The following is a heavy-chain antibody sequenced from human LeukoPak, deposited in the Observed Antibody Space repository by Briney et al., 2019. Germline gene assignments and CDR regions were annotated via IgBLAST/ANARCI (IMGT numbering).Heavy chain of an antibody. D-gene: IGHD3-10*01. J-gene: IGHJ6*02. CDR1: GFTFDDYA. CDR2: ISWNSGSI. CDR3: AKDMRFGELSPGYGMDV. V-gene: IGHV3-9*01. Sequence: PGRSLRLSCAASGFTFDDYAMHWVRQAPGKGLEWVSGISWNSGSIGYADSVKGRFTISRDNAKNSLYLQMNSLRAEDTALYYCAKDMRFGELSPGYGMDVWGQGTTVTVSS.